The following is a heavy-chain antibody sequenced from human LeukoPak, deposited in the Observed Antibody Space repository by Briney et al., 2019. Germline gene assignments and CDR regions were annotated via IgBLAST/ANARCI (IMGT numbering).Heavy chain of an antibody. CDR3: TRGYGGWPTYIDY. CDR2: ISAYSGSA. D-gene: IGHD5-12*01. J-gene: IGHJ4*02. V-gene: IGHV1-18*01. CDR1: GYTFTSFY. Sequence: GASVKVSCKASGYTFTSFYITWVRQAPGQGLEWLGWISAYSGSANYAQRFQGRVTTTIDRSTNTAYMDLRSLTDDDTAVYWCTRGYGGWPTYIDYWGQGSLVIVSS.